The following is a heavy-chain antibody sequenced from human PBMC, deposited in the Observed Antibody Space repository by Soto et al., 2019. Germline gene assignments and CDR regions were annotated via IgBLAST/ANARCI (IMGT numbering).Heavy chain of an antibody. Sequence: PSETLSLTCSVSGDSIRGSYWSWIRQSPGKGLEWIGYIYHSGTTNYNPSLKNRATISVNTSKNQFSLKLRSLTAADTAIYFCARDPCGGDCSFDYWGPGTLVTVS. CDR2: IYHSGTT. V-gene: IGHV4-59*01. CDR1: GDSIRGSY. CDR3: ARDPCGGDCSFDY. J-gene: IGHJ4*02. D-gene: IGHD2-21*02.